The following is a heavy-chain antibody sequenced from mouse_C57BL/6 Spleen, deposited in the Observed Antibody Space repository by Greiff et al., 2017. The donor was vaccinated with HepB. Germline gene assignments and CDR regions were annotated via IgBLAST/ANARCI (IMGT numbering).Heavy chain of an antibody. D-gene: IGHD1-1*01. J-gene: IGHJ2*01. CDR3: ARSITTGRYFDY. Sequence: QVQLQQSGPELVKPGASVKISCKASGYAFSSSWMNWVKQRPGKGLEWIGRIYPGDGDTNYNGKFKGKATLTADKYSSTAYMQLSSLTSEDSAVYFCARSITTGRYFDYWGQGTTLTVSS. CDR1: GYAFSSSW. CDR2: IYPGDGDT. V-gene: IGHV1-82*01.